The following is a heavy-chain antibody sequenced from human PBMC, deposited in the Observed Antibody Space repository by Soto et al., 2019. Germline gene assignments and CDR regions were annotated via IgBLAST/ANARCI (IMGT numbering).Heavy chain of an antibody. CDR2: INSDGSST. CDR1: GFTFSSYG. D-gene: IGHD3-9*01. V-gene: IGHV3-74*01. CDR3: ATDILAGYYTDY. J-gene: IGHJ4*02. Sequence: GGSLRLSCAASGFTFSSYGMHWVRQAPGKGLVWVSRINSDGSSTSYADSVKGRFTISRDNAKKTLYLQMNSLRAEDTAVYYCATDILAGYYTDYWGQGTLVTVSS.